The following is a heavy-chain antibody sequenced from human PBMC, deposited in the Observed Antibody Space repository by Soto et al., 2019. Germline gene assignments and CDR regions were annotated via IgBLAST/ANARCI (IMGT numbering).Heavy chain of an antibody. CDR3: ARDFAGPHYYYYYGMDV. Sequence: LSCSASGFTFSSYWMSWVRQAPGKGLEWVANIKQDGSEKYYVDSVKGRFTISRDNAKNSLYLQMNSLRAEDTAVYDCARDFAGPHYYYYYGMDVWGKWT. CDR1: GFTFSSYW. D-gene: IGHD1-1*01. V-gene: IGHV3-7*03. J-gene: IGHJ6*04. CDR2: IKQDGSEK.